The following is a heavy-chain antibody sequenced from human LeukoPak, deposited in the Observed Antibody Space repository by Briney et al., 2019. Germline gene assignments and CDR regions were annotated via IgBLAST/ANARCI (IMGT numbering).Heavy chain of an antibody. CDR1: GYTFTSYY. D-gene: IGHD2-21*02. V-gene: IGHV1-46*01. J-gene: IGHJ4*02. Sequence: ASVNVSCKSSGYTFTSYYMHWVRQAPGQGLEWMGLLNPIGGSTSYAQKFQGRVTMTRDTSTNTVYMELSSLRSEDTALYYCARGRWPGGGDWSVDYWGQGTLVTVSS. CDR3: ARGRWPGGGDWSVDY. CDR2: LNPIGGST.